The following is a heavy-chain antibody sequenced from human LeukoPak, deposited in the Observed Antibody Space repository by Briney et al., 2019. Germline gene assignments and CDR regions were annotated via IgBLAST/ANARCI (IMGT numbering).Heavy chain of an antibody. CDR3: ATPRR. D-gene: IGHD2-15*01. CDR1: GTSISSYY. CDR2: MYISGIT. V-gene: IGHV4-4*07. J-gene: IGHJ4*02. Sequence: PSETLSLTCTVSGTSISSYYWSWIRQPAGQGLEWIGRMYISGITNYNPSLKRRVTMSVDTSKNQLSLKLTSVTAADTAVYYCATPRRWGQGTLVTVSS.